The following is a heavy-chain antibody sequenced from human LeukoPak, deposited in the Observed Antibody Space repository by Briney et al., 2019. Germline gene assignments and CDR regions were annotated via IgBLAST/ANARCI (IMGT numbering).Heavy chain of an antibody. Sequence: PSETLSLTCTVSGGSISSGSYYWSWIRQPAGKGLEWIGRIYTSGSTNYNPSLKSRVTMSVDTSKNQFSLKLSSVTAADTAVYYCARVEVSGSGSRFNWYDPWGQGTLVTVSS. J-gene: IGHJ5*02. D-gene: IGHD3-10*01. CDR3: ARVEVSGSGSRFNWYDP. CDR1: GGSISSGSYY. CDR2: IYTSGST. V-gene: IGHV4-61*02.